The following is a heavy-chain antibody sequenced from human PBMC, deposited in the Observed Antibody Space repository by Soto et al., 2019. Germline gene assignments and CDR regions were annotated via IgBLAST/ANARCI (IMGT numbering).Heavy chain of an antibody. CDR3: AKTRGQSYYHAMDV. CDR1: GFTFSTYA. V-gene: IGHV3-23*01. J-gene: IGHJ6*02. Sequence: EVQLLESGGGLVQPGGYLRLSCAASGFTFSTYAMSWVRQAPGKGLEWVSPISGSGENTYYADSVKGRFTISRDNSKNTLYLQMNNLRAEDTAVYYCAKTRGQSYYHAMDVWGQGTTVIVSS. CDR2: ISGSGENT.